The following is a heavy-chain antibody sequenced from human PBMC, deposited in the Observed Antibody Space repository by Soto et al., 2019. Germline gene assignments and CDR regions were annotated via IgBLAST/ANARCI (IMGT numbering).Heavy chain of an antibody. CDR2: ISYDGSNK. Sequence: QVQLVESGGGVVQPGRSLRLSCAASVFTFSSYAMHWVRQAPGKGLEWVAVISYDGSNKYYADSVKGRFTISRDNSKNTLYLQMNSLRAEDTAVYYCARGSSGWYKDAFDIWGQGTMVTVSS. CDR1: VFTFSSYA. J-gene: IGHJ3*02. V-gene: IGHV3-30-3*01. CDR3: ARGSSGWYKDAFDI. D-gene: IGHD6-19*01.